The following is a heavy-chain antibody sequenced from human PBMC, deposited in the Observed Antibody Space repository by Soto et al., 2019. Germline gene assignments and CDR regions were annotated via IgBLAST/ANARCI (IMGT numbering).Heavy chain of an antibody. CDR3: ARSGAYCTSITCLFDSF. V-gene: IGHV1-18*01. D-gene: IGHD2-8*01. CDR2: ISAYNGDT. J-gene: IGHJ4*02. CDR1: GYTFTSYG. Sequence: QAQLVQSGGEVKKPGASVKVSCRASGYTFTSYGYAWVRQAPGQGLEWMGWISAYNGDTNYAQKFQDRVTLTTDTSTTTANMELRNLESDDTAVYYCARSGAYCTSITCLFDSFWGLGTLVTVSS.